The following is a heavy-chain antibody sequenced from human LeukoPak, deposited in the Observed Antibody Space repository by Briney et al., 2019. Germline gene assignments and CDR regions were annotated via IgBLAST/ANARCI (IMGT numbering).Heavy chain of an antibody. V-gene: IGHV4-34*01. J-gene: IGHJ4*02. Sequence: PSETLSLTCAVYGGSFSGYYWTWIRQPPGKGLEWIGEINHSGSTNYNPSLKSRVTISVDTSKNQFSLKLSSVTAADTAVYYCARTRYYYNSRSYGAPYYFDYWGQGTLVTVSS. CDR3: ARTRYYYNSRSYGAPYYFDY. CDR2: INHSGST. D-gene: IGHD3-10*01. CDR1: GGSFSGYY.